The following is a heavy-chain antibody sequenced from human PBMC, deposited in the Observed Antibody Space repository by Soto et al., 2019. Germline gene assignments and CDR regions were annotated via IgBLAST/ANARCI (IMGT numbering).Heavy chain of an antibody. J-gene: IGHJ5*02. CDR2: IYYSGST. V-gene: IGHV4-39*01. CDR1: GGSISSSSYY. D-gene: IGHD4-17*01. Sequence: QLQLQESGPGLVKPSETLSLTCTVSGGSISSSSYYWGWIRQPPGKGLEWIGSIYYSGSTYYNPSLKSRVTISVDTSKNQFSLKLRSVTAADTAVYYCARQYGDYVVDWFDPWGQGTLVTVSS. CDR3: ARQYGDYVVDWFDP.